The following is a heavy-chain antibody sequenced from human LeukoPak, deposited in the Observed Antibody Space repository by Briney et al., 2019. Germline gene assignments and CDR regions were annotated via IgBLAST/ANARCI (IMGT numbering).Heavy chain of an antibody. Sequence: GGTLRLSCAASGFTFSDYYMSWIRQAPGKGLEWVGRIEMSTDGGTTDYAAPVKGRFTMSRDDSKNTLYLQMNNVKTEDTGVYYCTTSPGITVFGVVTDYWGQGTLVIDSS. CDR3: TTSPGITVFGVVTDY. D-gene: IGHD3-3*01. J-gene: IGHJ4*02. CDR1: GFTFSDYY. V-gene: IGHV3-15*04. CDR2: IEMSTDGGTT.